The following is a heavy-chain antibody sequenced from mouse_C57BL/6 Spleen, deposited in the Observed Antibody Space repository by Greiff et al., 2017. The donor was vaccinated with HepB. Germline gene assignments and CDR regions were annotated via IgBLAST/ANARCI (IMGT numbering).Heavy chain of an antibody. J-gene: IGHJ4*01. CDR1: GYTFTDYY. CDR3: ARSGYGSPYYYAMDY. V-gene: IGHV1-76*01. CDR2: IYPGSGNT. Sequence: VQLQESGAELVRPGASVKLSCKASGYTFTDYYINWVKQRPGQGLEWIARIYPGSGNTYYNEKFKGKATLTAEKSSSTAYMQLSSLTSEDSAVYFCARSGYGSPYYYAMDYWGQGTSVTVSS. D-gene: IGHD1-1*01.